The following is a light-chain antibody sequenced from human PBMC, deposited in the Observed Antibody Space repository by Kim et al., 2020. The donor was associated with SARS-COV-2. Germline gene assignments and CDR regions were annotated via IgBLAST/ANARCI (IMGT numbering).Light chain of an antibody. CDR2: YDS. V-gene: IGLV3-21*04. Sequence: GKTTRITCGGGNIGSKRVHWYQQQPGQAPVLVIYYDSGRPSGIPERFSGSNYGNTATLTISRVEAGDEADYYCQVWDSSSDHRVFGGGTQLTVL. J-gene: IGLJ3*02. CDR1: NIGSKR. CDR3: QVWDSSSDHRV.